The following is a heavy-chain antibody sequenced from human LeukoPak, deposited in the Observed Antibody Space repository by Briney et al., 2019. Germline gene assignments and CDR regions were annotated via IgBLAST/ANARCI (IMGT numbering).Heavy chain of an antibody. CDR2: ISGSGGST. V-gene: IGHV3-23*01. J-gene: IGHJ4*02. CDR3: AKDRGGCSSTSCYNNYFDY. CDR1: GFTFSGYA. D-gene: IGHD2-2*02. Sequence: GGSLRLSCAASGFTFSGYAMSWVRQAPGKGLEWVSAISGSGGSTYYADSVKGRFTISRDNSKNTLYLQMNSLRAEDTAVYYCAKDRGGCSSTSCYNNYFDYWGQGTLVTVSS.